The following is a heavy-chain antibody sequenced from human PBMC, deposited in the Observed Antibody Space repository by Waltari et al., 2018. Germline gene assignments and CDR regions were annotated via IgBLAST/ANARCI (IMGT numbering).Heavy chain of an antibody. D-gene: IGHD3-3*01. J-gene: IGHJ4*02. V-gene: IGHV1-18*01. CDR1: GYTFTSYG. CDR3: ARVTWGSGLRFLPYYFDY. CDR2: ISAYNGNT. Sequence: QVQLVQSGAEVKKPGASVKVSCKASGYTFTSYGISWVRQAPGEGLEWMGWISAYNGNTNYAQKLQGRVTMTTDTSTSTAYMELRSLRSDDTAVYYCARVTWGSGLRFLPYYFDYWGQGTLVTVSS.